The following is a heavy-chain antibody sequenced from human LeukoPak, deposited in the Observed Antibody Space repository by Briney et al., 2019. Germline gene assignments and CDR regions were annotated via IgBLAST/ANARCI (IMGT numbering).Heavy chain of an antibody. Sequence: GGSLRLSCAASGFPYSDYWMSWVRQAPGKGLEWVASIKQDGSEKYYVDSVKGRFTISKDNPKNSLYLQMNSLRAEDTAVYYCARATRGFDPWGQGTLVTVSS. CDR2: IKQDGSEK. J-gene: IGHJ5*02. CDR3: ARATRGFDP. V-gene: IGHV3-7*01. CDR1: GFPYSDYW.